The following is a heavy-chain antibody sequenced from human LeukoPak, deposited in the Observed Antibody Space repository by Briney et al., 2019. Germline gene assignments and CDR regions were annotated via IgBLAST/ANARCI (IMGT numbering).Heavy chain of an antibody. CDR2: ISSSSSYI. CDR3: ARDDYSNPFDY. D-gene: IGHD4-11*01. Sequence: PGGSLRLSCAASGFTFSSYSMNWVRQAPGKRLEWVSSISSSSSYIYYADSVKGRFTISRDNAKNSLYLQMNSLRSEDTAVYYCARDDYSNPFDYWGQGTLVTVSS. V-gene: IGHV3-21*01. CDR1: GFTFSSYS. J-gene: IGHJ4*02.